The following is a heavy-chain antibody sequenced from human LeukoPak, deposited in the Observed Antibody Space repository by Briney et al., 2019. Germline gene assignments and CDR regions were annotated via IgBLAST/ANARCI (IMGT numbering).Heavy chain of an antibody. V-gene: IGHV3-13*04. Sequence: GGSLRLSCAASGFTFSSYDMHWVRQAAGKGLEWVSVIGTAGGTYYPGSVKGRFTISRDNAKSSLYLQMNSLRAGDTAVYYCARGGRVRDFDIWGQGTMVTVSS. CDR2: IGTAGGT. D-gene: IGHD3-10*01. J-gene: IGHJ3*02. CDR1: GFTFSSYD. CDR3: ARGGRVRDFDI.